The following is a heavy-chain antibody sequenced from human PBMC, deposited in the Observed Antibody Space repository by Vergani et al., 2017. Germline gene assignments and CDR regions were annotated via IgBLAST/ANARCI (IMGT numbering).Heavy chain of an antibody. CDR1: GGSISSYY. J-gene: IGHJ5*02. Sequence: QVQLQESGPGLVKPSETLSLTCTVSGGSISSYYWSWILQPPGKGLEWIGYIYYSGSTNYNPSLKSRVTISVDTSKNQFSLKLSSVTAADTAVYYYARDLRWFDPWGQGTLVTVSS. CDR2: IYYSGST. V-gene: IGHV4-59*01. CDR3: ARDLRWFDP.